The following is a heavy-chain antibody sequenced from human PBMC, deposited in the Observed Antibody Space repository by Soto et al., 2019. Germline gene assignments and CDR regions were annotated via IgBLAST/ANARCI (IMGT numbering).Heavy chain of an antibody. CDR1: GYTFTDYY. CDR3: ARGITSRLVFYYYYMDV. CDR2: INPTNSGT. Sequence: QVQLVQSGAEVNKPGASVKVSCKASGYTFTDYYIHWVRQAPGQGLQWLGWINPTNSGTRYARSFQGRVTVTRDTSISTAYMELSSLRSDDTAVYYCARGITSRLVFYYYYMDVWGFGTTVTVSS. V-gene: IGHV1-2*02. J-gene: IGHJ6*03.